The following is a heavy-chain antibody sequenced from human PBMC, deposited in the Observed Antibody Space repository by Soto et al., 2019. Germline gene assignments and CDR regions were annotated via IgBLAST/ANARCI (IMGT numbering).Heavy chain of an antibody. CDR3: AKDVYGSGSYYWSHYYYYMDV. CDR1: GFTFSSYA. CDR2: ISWNSGSI. Sequence: PGGSLRLSCAASGFTFSSYAMSWVRQAPGKGLEWVSGISWNSGSIGYADSVKGRFTISRDNAKNSLYLQMNSLRAEDTALYYCAKDVYGSGSYYWSHYYYYMDVWGKGTTVTVSS. J-gene: IGHJ6*03. D-gene: IGHD3-10*01. V-gene: IGHV3-9*01.